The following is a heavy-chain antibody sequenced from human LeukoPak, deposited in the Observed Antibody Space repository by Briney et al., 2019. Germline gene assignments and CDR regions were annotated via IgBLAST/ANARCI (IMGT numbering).Heavy chain of an antibody. V-gene: IGHV4-59*01. Sequence: SETLSLTCTVPGASISRYYWSWIRQPPREGLEWIGYIFYRGSTNYNPSLKSRATISVDTSTNQFSLKLSSVHAADTAVYYCASGPYPAAGTDHQFDYWGQGILVTVFS. J-gene: IGHJ4*02. CDR3: ASGPYPAAGTDHQFDY. D-gene: IGHD6-13*01. CDR2: IFYRGST. CDR1: GASISRYY.